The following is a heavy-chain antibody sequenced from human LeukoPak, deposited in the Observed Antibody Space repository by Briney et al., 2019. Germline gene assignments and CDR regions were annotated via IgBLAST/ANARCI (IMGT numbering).Heavy chain of an antibody. CDR2: MNPHSGNT. Sequence: ASAKVSCKASGYTFTSYDINWVRQATGQGLEWMGWMNPHSGNTGYAQKFQGRVTMTRNTSISTAYMELSSLRSEDTAVYYCARLSSHYGDYKVDPWGQGTLVTVSS. V-gene: IGHV1-8*01. CDR3: ARLSSHYGDYKVDP. D-gene: IGHD4-17*01. CDR1: GYTFTSYD. J-gene: IGHJ5*02.